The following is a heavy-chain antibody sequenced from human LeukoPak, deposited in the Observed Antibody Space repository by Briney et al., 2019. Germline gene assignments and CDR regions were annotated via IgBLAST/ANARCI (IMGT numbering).Heavy chain of an antibody. V-gene: IGHV5-51*01. CDR3: ARHAAGVAASDY. D-gene: IGHD2-15*01. J-gene: IGHJ4*02. CDR2: IYPGDSDT. Sequence: GESLKISCEGSGYSFIRYWIGWVRQRPGKGLEWMGIIYPGDSDTRYSPSFQGQVTISADKSISTAYLQWSSLKASDTAMYYCARHAAGVAASDYWGQGTLVTVSS. CDR1: GYSFIRYW.